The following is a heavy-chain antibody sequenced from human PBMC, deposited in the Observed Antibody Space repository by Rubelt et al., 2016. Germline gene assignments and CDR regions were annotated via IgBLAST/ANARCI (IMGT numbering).Heavy chain of an antibody. D-gene: IGHD1-26*01. V-gene: IGHV3-33*01. CDR3: ARGGMGGSTGYFDY. CDR2: IWYDGSNK. J-gene: IGHJ4*02. Sequence: GGVVQPGRSLRLSCAASGFTFSSYGMHWVRQAPGKRLEWVAVIWYDGSNKYYADSVKGRFTISRDNSKNTLYLQMNSLRAEDTAVYYCARGGMGGSTGYFDYWGQGTLVTVSS. CDR1: GFTFSSYG.